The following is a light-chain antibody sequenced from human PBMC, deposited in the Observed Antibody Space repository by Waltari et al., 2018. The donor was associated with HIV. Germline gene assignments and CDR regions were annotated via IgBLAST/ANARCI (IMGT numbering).Light chain of an antibody. CDR3: CSYAGSNTFYV. Sequence: QSALTQPRSVSGSPGQTVTISCRGTSRDIGGYNYGSWYQQHPAEAPRLMIYDVNKRPSGVPDRFSGSKSGNTASLTISGLQAEDEADYYCCSYAGSNTFYVFGTGTEVTVL. CDR1: SRDIGGYNY. CDR2: DVN. V-gene: IGLV2-11*01. J-gene: IGLJ1*01.